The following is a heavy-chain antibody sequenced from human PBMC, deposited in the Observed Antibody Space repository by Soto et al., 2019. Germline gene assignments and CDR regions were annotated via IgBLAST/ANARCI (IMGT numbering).Heavy chain of an antibody. CDR3: ARGSSRGYSYGKTPGY. V-gene: IGHV4-34*01. Sequence: SETLSLTCAVYGGSFSGYYWSWIRQPPGKGLEWIGEINHSGSTNYNPSLKSRVTISVDTSKNQFSLKLSSVTAADTAVYYCARGSSRGYSYGKTPGYWGQGALVTVSS. CDR2: INHSGST. D-gene: IGHD5-18*01. CDR1: GGSFSGYY. J-gene: IGHJ4*02.